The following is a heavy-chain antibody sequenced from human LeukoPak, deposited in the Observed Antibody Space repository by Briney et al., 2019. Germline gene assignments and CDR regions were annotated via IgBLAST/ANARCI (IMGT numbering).Heavy chain of an antibody. CDR2: IYYSGST. CDR3: AREGGILTGYYNYYYYMDV. CDR1: GGSISSHY. J-gene: IGHJ6*03. D-gene: IGHD3-9*01. V-gene: IGHV4-59*11. Sequence: SETLSLTRTVSGGSISSHYWSWIRQPPGKGLEWIGYIYYSGSTNCNPSLKSRVTISVDTSKNQFSLKLSSVTAADTAVYYCAREGGILTGYYNYYYYMDVWGKGTTVTVSS.